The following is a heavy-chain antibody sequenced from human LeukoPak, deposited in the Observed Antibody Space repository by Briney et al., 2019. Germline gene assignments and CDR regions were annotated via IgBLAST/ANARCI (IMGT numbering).Heavy chain of an antibody. CDR2: IKQDGSQR. CDR3: ARRGGSSSRRSPIDY. CDR1: GFTFSDYW. D-gene: IGHD6-6*01. J-gene: IGHJ4*02. Sequence: GGSLRLSCTASGFTFSDYWMTWVRQAPGKGPKGLANIKQDGSQRYYVDSVRGRFTISRDNAKNSLFLQMNGLRAEDTAVYYCARRGGSSSRRSPIDYWGQGTLVTVSS. V-gene: IGHV3-7*01.